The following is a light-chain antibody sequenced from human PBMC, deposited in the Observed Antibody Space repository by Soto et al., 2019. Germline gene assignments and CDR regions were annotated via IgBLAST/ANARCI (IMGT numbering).Light chain of an antibody. J-gene: IGLJ1*01. CDR2: EVS. V-gene: IGLV2-14*01. CDR1: SSGIGGYKY. Sequence: QSVLTQPASVSGSPGQSITISCTGTSSGIGGYKYVSWYQQHPGKAPKLIIFEVSNRPSGVSDRFSGSKSGNTASLTISGLQAEDEADYYCSSYTTSSTRVFGTGTKVTVL. CDR3: SSYTTSSTRV.